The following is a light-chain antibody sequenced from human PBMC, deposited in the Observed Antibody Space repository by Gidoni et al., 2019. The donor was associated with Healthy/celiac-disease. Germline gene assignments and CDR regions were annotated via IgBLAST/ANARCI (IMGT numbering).Light chain of an antibody. J-gene: IGKJ5*01. CDR1: QTISSN. Sequence: EIVMTHSPATLSVSPGERATLSCRASQTISSNLAWYQQKPSQAPRLLIYGASTRATGIPARFSGSGSGTEFTLTISSLQSEDFAVYYCQQYNNWPPITFGQGTRLEIK. V-gene: IGKV3-15*01. CDR3: QQYNNWPPIT. CDR2: GAS.